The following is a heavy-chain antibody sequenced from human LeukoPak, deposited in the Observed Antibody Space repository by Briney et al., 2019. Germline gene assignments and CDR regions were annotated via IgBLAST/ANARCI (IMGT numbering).Heavy chain of an antibody. J-gene: IGHJ6*03. V-gene: IGHV3-23*01. CDR1: GFTFSSYG. Sequence: GGSLRLSCAASGFTFSSYGMSWVRQAPGKGLEWVSAISGSGGSTYYADSVKGRFTISRDNSKNTLYLQMNSLRAEDTAVYYCAKGPAAAVVNPYYYMDVWGKGTTVTISS. CDR3: AKGPAAAVVNPYYYMDV. CDR2: ISGSGGST. D-gene: IGHD6-13*01.